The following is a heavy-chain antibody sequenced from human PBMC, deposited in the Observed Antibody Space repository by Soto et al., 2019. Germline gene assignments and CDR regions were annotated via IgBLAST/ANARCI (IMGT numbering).Heavy chain of an antibody. J-gene: IGHJ6*02. CDR3: ARAGDTMVRGVIIMNYYGMDV. V-gene: IGHV4-38-2*01. CDR1: GYSISSGYY. D-gene: IGHD3-10*01. Sequence: SETLSLTCAVSGYSISSGYYWGWIRQPPGKGLEWIGGIYHSGSTYYNPSLKSRVTISIDRSKNQFSLKLSSVTAADTAVYYCARAGDTMVRGVIIMNYYGMDVWGQGTTVTVSS. CDR2: IYHSGST.